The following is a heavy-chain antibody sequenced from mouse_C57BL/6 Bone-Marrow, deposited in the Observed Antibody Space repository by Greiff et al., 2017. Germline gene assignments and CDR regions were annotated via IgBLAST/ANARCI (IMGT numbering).Heavy chain of an antibody. J-gene: IGHJ1*03. V-gene: IGHV14-4*01. CDR3: TTRVYYGSSYWYFDV. Sequence: EVQRVESGAELVRPGASVKLSCTASGFNIKDDYMHWVKQRPEQGLEWIGWIDPENGDTEYASKFPGKATITADTSSNTAYLQLSSLTSDDTAVYYCTTRVYYGSSYWYFDVWGTGTTVTVSS. D-gene: IGHD1-1*01. CDR2: IDPENGDT. CDR1: GFNIKDDY.